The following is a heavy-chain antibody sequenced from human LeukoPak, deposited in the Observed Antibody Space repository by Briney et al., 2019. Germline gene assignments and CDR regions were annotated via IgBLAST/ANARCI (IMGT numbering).Heavy chain of an antibody. CDR2: IYPGDSYT. CDR1: GSSFTNYL. CDR3: ARRGYCATTTCYRLFDY. V-gene: IGHV5-51*01. Sequence: GESLKICCKGSGSSFTNYLIGWGRQMPGKVLEWMGIIYPGDSYTRYSPSFQGPVTISAANNIATAYLQWSSLKASDTAMYYCARRGYCATTTCYRLFDYWGQGTLATVSS. D-gene: IGHD2-2*01. J-gene: IGHJ4*02.